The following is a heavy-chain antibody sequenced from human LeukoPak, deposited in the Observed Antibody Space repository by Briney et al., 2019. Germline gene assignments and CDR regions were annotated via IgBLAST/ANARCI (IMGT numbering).Heavy chain of an antibody. CDR3: ARMGLVAAYLGGFDP. J-gene: IGHJ5*02. CDR2: INHSGST. CDR1: GGSFSGYY. V-gene: IGHV4-34*01. D-gene: IGHD5-12*01. Sequence: SETLSLTCAVYGGSFSGYYWSWIRQPPGKGLEWIGEINHSGSTNYNPSLKSRVTISVDTSKNQFSLKLSSVTAADTAVYYCARMGLVAAYLGGFDPWGQGTLVTVSS.